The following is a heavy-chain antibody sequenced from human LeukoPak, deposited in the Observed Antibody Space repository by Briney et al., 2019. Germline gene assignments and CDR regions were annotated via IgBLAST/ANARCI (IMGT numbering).Heavy chain of an antibody. CDR2: ISYDGSNK. V-gene: IGHV3-30*18. J-gene: IGHJ4*02. CDR1: GFTFSSYG. D-gene: IGHD3-10*01. CDR3: AKEARRYYYGSGSLNPFDY. Sequence: GGSLRLSCAASGFTFSSYGMHWVRQAPGKGLEWVAVISYDGSNKYYADSVKGRFTISRDNSKNTLYLQMNSRRAEDTAVYYCAKEARRYYYGSGSLNPFDYWGQGTLVTVSS.